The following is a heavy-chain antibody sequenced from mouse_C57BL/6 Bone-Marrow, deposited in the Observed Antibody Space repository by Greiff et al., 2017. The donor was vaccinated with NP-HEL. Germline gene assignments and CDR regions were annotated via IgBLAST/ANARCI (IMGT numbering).Heavy chain of an antibody. D-gene: IGHD1-1*01. CDR2: IYPGDGDT. CDR1: GYAFSSSW. J-gene: IGHJ2*01. Sequence: LQESGPELVKPGASVKISCKASGYAFSSSWMNWVKQRPGKGLEWIGRIYPGDGDTNYNGKFKGKATLTADKSSSTASMQLSSLTSEDSAVYFCARIYYSGSSSLFDYWGQGTTLTVSS. CDR3: ARIYYSGSSSLFDY. V-gene: IGHV1-82*01.